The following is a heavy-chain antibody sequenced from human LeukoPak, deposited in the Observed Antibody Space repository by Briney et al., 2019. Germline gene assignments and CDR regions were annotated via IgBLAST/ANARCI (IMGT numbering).Heavy chain of an antibody. Sequence: ASVKLSCKASGYTFTGYYVHWVRQAPGQGLEWMGWINPNSGGTNYAQKFQGRVTMTRDTSISTAYMELSRLRSDDTAVYYCVRDNTIVGASNWFHPWGQGTLVTVS. J-gene: IGHJ5*02. CDR3: VRDNTIVGASNWFHP. CDR1: GYTFTGYY. D-gene: IGHD1-26*01. V-gene: IGHV1-2*02. CDR2: INPNSGGT.